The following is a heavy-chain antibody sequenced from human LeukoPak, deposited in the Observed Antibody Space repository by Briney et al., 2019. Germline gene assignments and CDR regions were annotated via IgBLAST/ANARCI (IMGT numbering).Heavy chain of an antibody. CDR1: GGSFSGYY. CDR3: ASAPYYDFWSGYRPRGVYFDY. V-gene: IGHV4-34*01. Sequence: SETLSLTCAVYGGSFSGYYWSWIRQPPGKGLEWIGEINHSGSTNYNPSLKSRVTISVDTSKNQFSLKLSSVTAADTAVYYCASAPYYDFWSGYRPRGVYFDYWGQGTLVTVSS. J-gene: IGHJ4*02. D-gene: IGHD3-3*01. CDR2: INHSGST.